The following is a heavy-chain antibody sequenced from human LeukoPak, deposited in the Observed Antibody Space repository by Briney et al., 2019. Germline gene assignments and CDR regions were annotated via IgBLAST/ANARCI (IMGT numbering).Heavy chain of an antibody. CDR2: IDPSDSET. CDR1: GYSFTSYW. Sequence: GESLKISCKASGYSFTSYWIGWVREMPGKGLEWMGIIDPSDSETRYTPSFQGQVTISVDKSLTTADLQWNSLKASDTAMYYCARQTAMGRSGDYWGQGTLVTVSS. V-gene: IGHV5-51*01. D-gene: IGHD5-18*01. J-gene: IGHJ4*02. CDR3: ARQTAMGRSGDY.